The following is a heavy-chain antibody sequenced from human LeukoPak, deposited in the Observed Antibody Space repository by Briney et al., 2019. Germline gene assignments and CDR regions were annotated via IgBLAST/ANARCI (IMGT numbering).Heavy chain of an antibody. CDR3: ARVYKGVTIAFDI. Sequence: ASVKVSCKASGYTFTGYYMHWVRQAPGQGLEWMGRINPNSGGTNYAQKLQGRVTLTTDTSMSTTYMELRSLRSDDTAVYYCARVYKGVTIAFDIWGQGTMVIVSS. CDR1: GYTFTGYY. CDR2: INPNSGGT. D-gene: IGHD2-8*01. V-gene: IGHV1-2*06. J-gene: IGHJ3*02.